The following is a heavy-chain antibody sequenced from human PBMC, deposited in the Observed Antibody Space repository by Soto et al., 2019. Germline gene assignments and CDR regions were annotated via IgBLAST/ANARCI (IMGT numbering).Heavy chain of an antibody. Sequence: PGGSLRLSCAASGFTFSSYGMHWVRQAPGKGLEWVAVIWYDGSNKYYADSAKGRFTISRDNSKNTLYLQMNSLRAEDTAVYYCARELVLSGYCSSTSCYPLVNYYYYYGMDVWGQGTTVTVSS. J-gene: IGHJ6*02. V-gene: IGHV3-33*01. CDR3: ARELVLSGYCSSTSCYPLVNYYYYYGMDV. CDR2: IWYDGSNK. CDR1: GFTFSSYG. D-gene: IGHD2-2*03.